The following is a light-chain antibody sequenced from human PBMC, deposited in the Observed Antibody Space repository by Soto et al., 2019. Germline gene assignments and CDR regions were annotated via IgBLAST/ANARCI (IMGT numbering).Light chain of an antibody. Sequence: QSVLTQSPSASASLGASVKLTCTLSSEHSRYAIAWHQQQPEKGPRFLMKVNNDGTHNKGDGIPDRFSGSSSGAERYLTISSLQSEDDADYYCQTWDTGIRVFGGGTKLTVL. CDR1: SEHSRYA. CDR3: QTWDTGIRV. V-gene: IGLV4-69*01. J-gene: IGLJ3*02. CDR2: VNNDGTH.